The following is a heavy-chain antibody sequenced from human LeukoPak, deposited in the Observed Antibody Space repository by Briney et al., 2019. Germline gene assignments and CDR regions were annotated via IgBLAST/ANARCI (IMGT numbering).Heavy chain of an antibody. D-gene: IGHD6-19*01. CDR3: ARTRSDSSGWYEFDY. V-gene: IGHV3-53*01. CDR2: IYSGGTI. J-gene: IGHJ4*02. CDR1: GFTVSSNY. Sequence: GGSLRLSCAASGFTVSSNYMSWVRQAPGRGLEWVSVIYSGGTIYYADSVKGRFTISRDNSKNTLYLQMNSLRAEDTAMYYCARTRSDSSGWYEFDYWGQGTLVTVSS.